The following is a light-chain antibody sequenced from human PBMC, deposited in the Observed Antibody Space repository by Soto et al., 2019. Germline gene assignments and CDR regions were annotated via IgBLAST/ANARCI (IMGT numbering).Light chain of an antibody. CDR1: SSDIGAGYR. CDR2: DNT. Sequence: QSVLTQPPSVSGAPGERVTISCTGSSSDIGAGYRVRWYQQVPGTAPKLLIYDNTNRRSGVSVRFSGSKSGTSASLAISGLQAEDEADYYCQSFDKYLSAVVFGGGTKLTVL. CDR3: QSFDKYLSAVV. J-gene: IGLJ2*01. V-gene: IGLV1-40*01.